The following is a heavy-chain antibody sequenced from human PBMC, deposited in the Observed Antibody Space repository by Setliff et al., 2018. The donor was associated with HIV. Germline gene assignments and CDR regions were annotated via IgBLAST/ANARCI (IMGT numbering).Heavy chain of an antibody. CDR2: VYSRGNT. V-gene: IGHV4-61*09. J-gene: IGHJ4*02. Sequence: SETLSLTCDVSGDSFTTTSHSWAWLRQPAGRGLERIGHVYSRGNTDYNPSLASRVSILMSTSEIQFSLTLNSVTAADTAKYYCARGRLMGSSVLFFDFWGQGILVTVSS. CDR1: GDSFTTTSHS. CDR3: ARGRLMGSSVLFFDF. D-gene: IGHD3-10*01.